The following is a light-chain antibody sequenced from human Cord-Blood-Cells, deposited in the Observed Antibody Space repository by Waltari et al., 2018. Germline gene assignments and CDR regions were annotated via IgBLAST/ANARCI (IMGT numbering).Light chain of an antibody. CDR3: CSYAGSYTWV. V-gene: IGLV2-11*01. CDR2: DVS. Sequence: QSALTQPRPVSGSPGQSVTISCTGTSSDVGGYNYVSWYHQHPGKAPNLMIYDVSKRPSGVPDRFSGSKSGNTASLTISGLQAEDEADYYCCSYAGSYTWVFGGGTKLTVL. CDR1: SSDVGGYNY. J-gene: IGLJ3*02.